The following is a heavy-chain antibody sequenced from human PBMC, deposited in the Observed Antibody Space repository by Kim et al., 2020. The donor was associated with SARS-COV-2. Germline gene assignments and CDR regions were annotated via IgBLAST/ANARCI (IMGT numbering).Heavy chain of an antibody. CDR3: ARDVGPYGMDV. Sequence: GGSLRLSCAASGFTFSSYGMHWIRQAPGKGLEWVAVIWYNGSKTYYADSVKGRFTISRDNSKNTLYLQMNSLRAEDTAVYYCARDVGPYGMDVWGQGATGTVSS. CDR1: GFTFSSYG. D-gene: IGHD1-26*01. CDR2: IWYNGSKT. V-gene: IGHV3-33*01. J-gene: IGHJ6*02.